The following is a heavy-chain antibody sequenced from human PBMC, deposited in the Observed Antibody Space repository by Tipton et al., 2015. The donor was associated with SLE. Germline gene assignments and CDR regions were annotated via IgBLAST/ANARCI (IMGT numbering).Heavy chain of an antibody. CDR3: ASQGDPGY. D-gene: IGHD3-16*01. J-gene: IGHJ4*02. CDR2: ISRSGSTI. V-gene: IGHV3-48*03. Sequence: VQLVQSGGGLVQPGGSLRLSCAASGFTFSSFEMNWVRQAPGKGLEWVSYISRSGSTIYYADSVKGLFTISRDNAKNSLDLQMNSLRVEDTAVYYCASQGDPGYWSQGTLVTVSS. CDR1: GFTFSSFE.